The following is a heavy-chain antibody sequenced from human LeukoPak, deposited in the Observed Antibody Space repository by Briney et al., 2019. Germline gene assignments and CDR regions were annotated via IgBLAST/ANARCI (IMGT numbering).Heavy chain of an antibody. CDR1: GYTFTSYA. D-gene: IGHD6-19*01. CDR2: INAGNGNT. Sequence: ASVKVSCKASGYTFTSYAMHWVRQAPGQRLEWMGWINAGNGNTKYSQKLQGRVTITRDTSASTAYMELSSLRFEDTAVYYCARDRDPSQWLVMVYWGQGTLVTVSS. V-gene: IGHV1-3*01. J-gene: IGHJ4*02. CDR3: ARDRDPSQWLVMVY.